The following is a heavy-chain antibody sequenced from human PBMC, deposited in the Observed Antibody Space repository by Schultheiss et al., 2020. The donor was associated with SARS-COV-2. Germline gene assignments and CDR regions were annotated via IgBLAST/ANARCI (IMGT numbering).Heavy chain of an antibody. CDR2: ISGSGGST. V-gene: IGHV3-23*01. D-gene: IGHD3-10*01. CDR3: AAELLTAGGFDY. CDR1: GFTFSTKA. Sequence: GGSLRLSCAASGFTFSTKAMSWVRQAPGKGLEWVSAISGSGGSTFYADSVKGRFTISRDNSKNTLYLQMSSLRAEDTAVYYCAAELLTAGGFDYWGQGTLVTVSS. J-gene: IGHJ4*02.